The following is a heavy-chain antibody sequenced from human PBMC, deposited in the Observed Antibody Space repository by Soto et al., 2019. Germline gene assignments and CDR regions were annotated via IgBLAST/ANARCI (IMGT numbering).Heavy chain of an antibody. Sequence: SETLSRTCTVSGGSISSSSYYWGWIRQPPGKGLEWIGSIYYSGSTYYNPSLKSRVTISVDTSKNQFSLKLSSVTAADTAVYYCASFSNGVVLDYWGQGTRVTVSS. CDR1: GGSISSSSYY. V-gene: IGHV4-39*01. CDR2: IYYSGST. J-gene: IGHJ4*02. CDR3: ASFSNGVVLDY. D-gene: IGHD4-17*01.